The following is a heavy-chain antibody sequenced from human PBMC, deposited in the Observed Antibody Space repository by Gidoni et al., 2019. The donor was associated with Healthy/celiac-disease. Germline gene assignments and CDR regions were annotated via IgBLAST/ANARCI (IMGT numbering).Heavy chain of an antibody. CDR1: GFSLSTSGVG. Sequence: QITLKESGPTLVKPTQTLTLTCTFSGFSLSTSGVGVGWIRQPPGKALEWLALIYWDDDQRYSPSLKSRLTITKDSSKNQVVLTMTNMDPVDTATYYCAHRPGYCSGGSCYSGFYWFDPLGQGTLVTVSS. CDR3: AHRPGYCSGGSCYSGFYWFDP. CDR2: IYWDDDQ. J-gene: IGHJ5*02. D-gene: IGHD2-15*01. V-gene: IGHV2-5*02.